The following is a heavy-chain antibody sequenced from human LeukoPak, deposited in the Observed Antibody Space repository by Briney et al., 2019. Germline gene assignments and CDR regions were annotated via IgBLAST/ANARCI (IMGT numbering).Heavy chain of an antibody. CDR2: ISSSGSTI. CDR3: ARGRQQLNFGYYYYYMDV. D-gene: IGHD6-13*01. CDR1: GFTFSDYY. J-gene: IGHJ6*03. Sequence: GGSLRLSCAASGFTFSDYYMSWIRQAPGKGLEWVSYISSSGSTIYYADSVKGRFTISRDNAKNSLYLQMNSLRAEDTAVYYCARGRQQLNFGYYYYYMDVWGKGTTVTISS. V-gene: IGHV3-11*01.